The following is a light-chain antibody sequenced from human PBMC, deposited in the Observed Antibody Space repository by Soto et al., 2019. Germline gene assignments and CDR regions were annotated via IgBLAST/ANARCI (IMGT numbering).Light chain of an antibody. Sequence: QSVLTQSPSGSWTPGQRVTISCSGSRSNIGTYTVNWYQQLPGTAPTLLIFRNHQRPSGVPDRFSGSKSGTSASLAISGPQSEDEAHYYCAAWDDSLRAVVFGGGTKVTLL. J-gene: IGLJ2*01. CDR1: RSNIGTYT. CDR3: AAWDDSLRAVV. V-gene: IGLV1-44*01. CDR2: RNH.